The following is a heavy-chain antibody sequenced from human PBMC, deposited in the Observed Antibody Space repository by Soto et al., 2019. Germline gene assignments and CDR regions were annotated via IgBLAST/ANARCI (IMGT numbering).Heavy chain of an antibody. CDR1: VFTFGTYW. CDR2: IDSDGSST. V-gene: IGHV3-74*01. J-gene: IGHJ6*02. Sequence: EVQLVESGGGIVQPGGSLRVSCAASVFTFGTYWLKWVRQAPGKGLVWVSRIDSDGSSTTYADSVKGRFTTSRDNAKNTLYLQMSSLRVEDTAVYYCARGRPYVMDVWGQGTTVTVSS. CDR3: ARGRPYVMDV.